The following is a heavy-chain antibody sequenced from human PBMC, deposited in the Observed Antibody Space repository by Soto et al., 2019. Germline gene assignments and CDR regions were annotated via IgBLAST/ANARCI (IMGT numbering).Heavy chain of an antibody. J-gene: IGHJ6*03. CDR1: GFTFNTYS. CDR2: ISSSSSYI. D-gene: IGHD3-9*01. V-gene: IGHV3-21*06. CDR3: ARGPHNDILSAFGYMDG. Sequence: EVQLVASGGGLVKPGGSLRLSCAASGFTFNTYSMTWVRQAPGKGLEWVSCISSSSSYIYYTDSVKGRFTISRDNAKNSVSLQMNSLRAEDTAVYYCARGPHNDILSAFGYMDGWGKGTTVTVSS.